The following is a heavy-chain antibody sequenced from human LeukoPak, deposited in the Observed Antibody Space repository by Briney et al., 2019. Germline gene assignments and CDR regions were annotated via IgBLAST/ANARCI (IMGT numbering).Heavy chain of an antibody. D-gene: IGHD6-19*01. Sequence: GGSLRLSCAASGFTFSSYAMHWVRQAPGKGLEWVAVISYDGSNKYYADSVKGRFTISRDNSKNTLYLQMNSLRAEDTAVYYCARVIAVTHDAFDIWGQGTMVTVSS. CDR3: ARVIAVTHDAFDI. J-gene: IGHJ3*02. V-gene: IGHV3-30-3*01. CDR1: GFTFSSYA. CDR2: ISYDGSNK.